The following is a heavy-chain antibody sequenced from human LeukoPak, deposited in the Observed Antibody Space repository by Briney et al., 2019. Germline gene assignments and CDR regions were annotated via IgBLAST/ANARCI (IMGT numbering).Heavy chain of an antibody. Sequence: ASVTVSFKASGGTFSSYAISWVRQAPGQGLELMGGIIPIFGTANYAQKFQGRVTITADESTSTAYMELSSLRSEDTAVYYCAREDYYGSGSYSPFDYWGQGTLVTVSS. CDR2: IIPIFGTA. D-gene: IGHD3-10*01. CDR3: AREDYYGSGSYSPFDY. CDR1: GGTFSSYA. J-gene: IGHJ4*02. V-gene: IGHV1-69*13.